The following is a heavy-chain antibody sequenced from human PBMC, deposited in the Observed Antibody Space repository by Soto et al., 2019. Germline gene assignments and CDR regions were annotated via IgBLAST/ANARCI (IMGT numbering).Heavy chain of an antibody. D-gene: IGHD2-8*02. J-gene: IGHJ4*02. Sequence: GASVKVSCKASGGTFSSYTISWVRQAPGQGLEWMGRIIPILGIANYAQKFQGRVTITADKSTSTAYMELSSLRSEDTAVYYCARDGGDTTGFIGYFDYWGQGALVTVSS. CDR1: GGTFSSYT. CDR3: ARDGGDTTGFIGYFDY. CDR2: IIPILGIA. V-gene: IGHV1-69*04.